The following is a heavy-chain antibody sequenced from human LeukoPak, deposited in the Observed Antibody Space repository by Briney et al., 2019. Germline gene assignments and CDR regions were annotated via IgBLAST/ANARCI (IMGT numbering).Heavy chain of an antibody. D-gene: IGHD6-19*01. V-gene: IGHV3-23*01. Sequence: GGSLRLSCAASGFTFSSYAMSWVRQAPGKGLEWVSTISGSGNSTYYADSVKGRFTLSRDNSKNTLYLQMNSLRAEDTAVYYCAKGKAVAGYFDYWGQGTLVTVSS. J-gene: IGHJ4*02. CDR2: ISGSGNST. CDR3: AKGKAVAGYFDY. CDR1: GFTFSSYA.